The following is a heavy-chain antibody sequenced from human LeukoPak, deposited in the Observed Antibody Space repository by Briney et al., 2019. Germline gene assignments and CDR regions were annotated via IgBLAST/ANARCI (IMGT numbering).Heavy chain of an antibody. CDR1: GGSISSNGYY. V-gene: IGHV4-39*07. D-gene: IGHD6-13*01. J-gene: IGHJ4*02. Sequence: SETLSLTCTVSGGSISSNGYYWAWFRQPPGKGLEWIVSIYYSGGTYYNPSLKSRVTISIDKSKNQFSLKLSSVTAADTAVYYCARAPRNVYSSSWYGGGYFDYWGQGTLVTVSS. CDR2: IYYSGGT. CDR3: ARAPRNVYSSSWYGGGYFDY.